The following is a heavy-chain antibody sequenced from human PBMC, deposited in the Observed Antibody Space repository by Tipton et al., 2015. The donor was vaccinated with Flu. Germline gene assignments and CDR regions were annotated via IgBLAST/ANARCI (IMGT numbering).Heavy chain of an antibody. J-gene: IGHJ4*02. CDR2: MYAGGNT. Sequence: LRLSCTVSGGPMSSFYWSWIRKPAGKGLEWMGRMYAGGNTKYNPSLKSRVTMSVDTSKNQFSLRLTPVTAADTAAYYCAGGSVSGTEMTFYVWGPGTVVTVSS. CDR3: AGGSVSGTEMTFYV. V-gene: IGHV4-4*07. D-gene: IGHD3-10*01. CDR1: GGPMSSFY.